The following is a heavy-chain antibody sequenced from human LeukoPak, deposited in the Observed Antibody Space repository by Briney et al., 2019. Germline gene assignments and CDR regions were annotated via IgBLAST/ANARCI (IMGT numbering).Heavy chain of an antibody. CDR1: GFTFSSYD. Sequence: GGSLRLSCAASGFTFSSYDMHWVRQATGKGLEWVSAIGTAGDTYYPGSVKGRFTISRENAKNSLYLQMNSLRAGDTAVYYCARAVGYCSSTSCYFPYYFDHWGQGTLVTVSS. CDR2: IGTAGDT. D-gene: IGHD2-2*03. V-gene: IGHV3-13*01. J-gene: IGHJ4*02. CDR3: ARAVGYCSSTSCYFPYYFDH.